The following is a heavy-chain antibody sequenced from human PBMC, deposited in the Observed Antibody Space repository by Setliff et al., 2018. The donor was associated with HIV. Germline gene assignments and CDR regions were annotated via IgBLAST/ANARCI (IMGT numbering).Heavy chain of an antibody. CDR3: ARLSGLYYYDSSGYYYGHYFDY. CDR1: GYSFTNYW. Sequence: GESLKISCKGSGYSFTNYWIGWVRQMPGKGLEWMGIIYPGDSDTRYGPSFQGQVTISADKSISTAYLQWSSLKASDTAMYYCARLSGLYYYDSSGYYYGHYFDYWGQGTLVTSPQ. V-gene: IGHV5-51*01. D-gene: IGHD3-22*01. J-gene: IGHJ4*02. CDR2: IYPGDSDT.